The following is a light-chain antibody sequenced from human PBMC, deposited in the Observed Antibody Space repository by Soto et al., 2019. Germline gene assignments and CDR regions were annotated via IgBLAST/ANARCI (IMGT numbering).Light chain of an antibody. CDR1: QSISSY. Sequence: DIQMTQSPSSLSASVGDRVTITCRESQSISSYLNWYQQKPGKAPKLLIYAASSLQSGVPSRFSGSGSGTDFTLTISSLHPEDFATYYCQQSYSLFTFGPGTKVDIK. CDR2: AAS. V-gene: IGKV1-39*01. J-gene: IGKJ3*01. CDR3: QQSYSLFT.